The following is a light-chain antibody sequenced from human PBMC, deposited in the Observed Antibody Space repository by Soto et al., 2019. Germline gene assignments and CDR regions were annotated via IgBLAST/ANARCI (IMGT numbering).Light chain of an antibody. V-gene: IGLV2-14*03. CDR3: SSYTLSSTVA. Sequence: QSVLTQPASVSGSPGQSITISCTGTSSDVGGYNSVSWYQHHPGKAPKLMIYDVSNRPSGVSNRFSGSKSGNTASLTTSGLQTEDEADYYCSSYTLSSTVAFGGGTKLTVL. J-gene: IGLJ2*01. CDR2: DVS. CDR1: SSDVGGYNS.